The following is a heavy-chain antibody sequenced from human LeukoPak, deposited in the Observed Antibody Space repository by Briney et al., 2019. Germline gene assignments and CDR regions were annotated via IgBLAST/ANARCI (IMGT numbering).Heavy chain of an antibody. CDR3: AKSEAHSSSRYFDH. CDR2: IYHSGSA. CDR1: GGSITDYY. D-gene: IGHD6-6*01. V-gene: IGHV4-59*12. Sequence: SETLSLTCTVRGGSITDYYWNWIRQPPGKGLEWIGSIYHSGSAVYNPSLKSRVTISVDNSKQQFSLKLTSVTAADTAVYYCAKSEAHSSSRYFDHWGQGALVTVSS. J-gene: IGHJ4*02.